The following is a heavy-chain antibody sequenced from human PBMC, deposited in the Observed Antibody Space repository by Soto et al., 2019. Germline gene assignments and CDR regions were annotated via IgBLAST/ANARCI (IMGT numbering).Heavy chain of an antibody. V-gene: IGHV1-18*01. D-gene: IGHD3-10*01. J-gene: IGHJ5*02. Sequence: GASVKVSCKASGYTFTSYGISWVRQAPGEGLEWMGWISAYNGNTNYAQKLQGRVTMTTDTSTSTAYMELRSLRSDDTAVYYCARSMVRGVIITGGWFDPWGQGTLVTVSS. CDR3: ARSMVRGVIITGGWFDP. CDR2: ISAYNGNT. CDR1: GYTFTSYG.